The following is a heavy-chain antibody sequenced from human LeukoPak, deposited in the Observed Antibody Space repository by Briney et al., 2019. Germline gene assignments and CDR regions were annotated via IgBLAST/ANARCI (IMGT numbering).Heavy chain of an antibody. CDR3: ASRGGSGSSGNWFDP. V-gene: IGHV4-30-2*01. D-gene: IGHD3-10*01. Sequence: SETLSLTCAVSGGSISSGGYSCSWIRQPPGKGLEWIGYVYHSGSTYYNPSLKSRVTISVDRSKNQFSLKLSSVTAADTAVYYCASRGGSGSSGNWFDPWGQGTLVTVSS. J-gene: IGHJ5*02. CDR2: VYHSGST. CDR1: GGSISSGGYS.